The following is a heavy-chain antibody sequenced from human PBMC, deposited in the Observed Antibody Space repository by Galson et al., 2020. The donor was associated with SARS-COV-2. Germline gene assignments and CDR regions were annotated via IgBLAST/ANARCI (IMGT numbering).Heavy chain of an antibody. CDR3: AKGSIAVASTGGGY. V-gene: IGHV3-30*18. CDR2: LSYEGSTT. D-gene: IGHD6-19*01. J-gene: IGHJ4*01. Sequence: GESLKISCAASGFTFSSYAMHWVRQAPGKGLEWVGLLSYEGSTTKYGDSETGRFTISRDNSKNTLYLEMNSLRVADTAVYYCAKGSIAVASTGGGYWGHGTLVTVSS. CDR1: GFTFSSYA.